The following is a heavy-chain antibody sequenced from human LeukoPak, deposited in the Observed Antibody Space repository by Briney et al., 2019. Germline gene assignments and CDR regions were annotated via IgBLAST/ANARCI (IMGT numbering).Heavy chain of an antibody. CDR2: ISASGSST. D-gene: IGHD3-3*01. CDR1: GFIFSSYA. J-gene: IGHJ4*02. V-gene: IGHV3-23*01. Sequence: QPGGSLRLSCAASGFIFSSYAMSWVRQAPGMGLESVSAISASGSSTYYADSVKGRFTISRDNSRNTVYLQMNSLRAEDTAVYYYARWGDDFWSTKTEDYWGQGTLVTVSS. CDR3: ARWGDDFWSTKTEDY.